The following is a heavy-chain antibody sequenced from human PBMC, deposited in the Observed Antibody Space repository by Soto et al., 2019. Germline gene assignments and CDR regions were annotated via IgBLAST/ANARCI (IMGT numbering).Heavy chain of an antibody. CDR2: FDPEDGEV. J-gene: IGHJ4*01. Sequence: ASVKVSCKVSGHTLSEFSIHWVRQAPGKGLEWMGGFDPEDGEVKYARNFQGRMTVTEDTSTETAYLDLSSLRSEDTAVYFCTTDPFRENTFGIWGPGPRVTLSS. CDR1: GHTLSEFS. D-gene: IGHD3-3*01. V-gene: IGHV1-24*01. CDR3: TTDPFRENTFGI.